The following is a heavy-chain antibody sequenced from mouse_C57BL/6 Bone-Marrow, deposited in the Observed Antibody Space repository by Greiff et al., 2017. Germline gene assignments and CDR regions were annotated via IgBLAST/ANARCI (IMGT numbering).Heavy chain of an antibody. V-gene: IGHV1-50*01. J-gene: IGHJ4*01. CDR1: GYTFTSYW. D-gene: IGHD2-5*01. CDR3: VGAYYSNSYAMDY. Sequence: QVQLQQPGAELVKPGASVKLSCKASGYTFTSYWMQWVKQRPGQGLEWIGEIDPSDSYTNYNQKFKGKATLTVDTSSSTAYMPLSSLTSEDSAVYYCVGAYYSNSYAMDYWGQGTSVTVSS. CDR2: IDPSDSYT.